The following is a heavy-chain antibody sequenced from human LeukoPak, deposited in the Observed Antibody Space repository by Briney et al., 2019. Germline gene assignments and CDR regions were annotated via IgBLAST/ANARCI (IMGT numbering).Heavy chain of an antibody. Sequence: SETLSLTCAVSGYSISSGYYWGWIRQPPGKGLEWIGGIYHSGSTYYNPSLKSRVTISVDTSKNQFSLKLSSVTAADTAAYYCARLTVTRYFQHWGQGTLVTVSS. D-gene: IGHD4-23*01. J-gene: IGHJ1*01. CDR3: ARLTVTRYFQH. V-gene: IGHV4-38-2*01. CDR2: IYHSGST. CDR1: GYSISSGYY.